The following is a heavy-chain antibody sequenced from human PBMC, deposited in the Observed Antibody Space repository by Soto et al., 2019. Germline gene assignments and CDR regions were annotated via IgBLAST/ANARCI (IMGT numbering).Heavy chain of an antibody. Sequence: SETLCLTCTVSGGSITTGGSYWSWIRQHPGKGLEWIGNIYYSGNTYYNPSLRSRITISVDTSKNQFSLKLASVTDADTAVYYCASSYSGYLDNWGQGILVTVSS. CDR3: ASSYSGYLDN. J-gene: IGHJ4*02. CDR1: GGSITTGGSY. CDR2: IYYSGNT. V-gene: IGHV4-31*03. D-gene: IGHD3-22*01.